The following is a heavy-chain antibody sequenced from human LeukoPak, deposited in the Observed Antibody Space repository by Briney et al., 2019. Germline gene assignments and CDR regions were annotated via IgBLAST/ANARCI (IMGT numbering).Heavy chain of an antibody. Sequence: SETLSLTCTVSGDSISSGDYYWSWIRQPAGEGLEWIGRISSSGSTNYNPSLKSRVTISVDTSKNQFSLKLSSVTAADTAVYYCARGGLPFSTIFGVVNSGCWFDPWGQGTLVTVSS. CDR1: GDSISSGDYY. CDR3: ARGGLPFSTIFGVVNSGCWFDP. J-gene: IGHJ5*02. D-gene: IGHD3-3*01. V-gene: IGHV4-61*02. CDR2: ISSSGST.